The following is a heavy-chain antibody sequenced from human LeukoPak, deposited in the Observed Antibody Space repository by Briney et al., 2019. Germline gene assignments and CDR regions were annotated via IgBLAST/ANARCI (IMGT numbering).Heavy chain of an antibody. CDR1: GGTFSSYA. D-gene: IGHD1-14*01. CDR2: IIPIFGTA. V-gene: IGHV1-69*05. Sequence: ASVKVSCKASGGTFSSYAISWVRQAPGQGLEWMGGIIPIFGTANYAQKFQGRVTITTDGSTSTAYMELSSLRSEDTAVYYCLTGTTDFDYWGQGTLVTVSS. CDR3: LTGTTDFDY. J-gene: IGHJ4*02.